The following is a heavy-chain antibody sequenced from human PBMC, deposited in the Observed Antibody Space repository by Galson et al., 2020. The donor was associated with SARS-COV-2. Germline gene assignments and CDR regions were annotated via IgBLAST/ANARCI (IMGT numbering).Heavy chain of an antibody. CDR3: ARDLAVVTNWFDP. Sequence: GESLKISCAASGFTFSSYGMHWVRQAPGKGLEWVAVIWYDGSNKYYADSVKGRFTISRDNSKNTLYLQMNSLRAEDTAVYYCARDLAVVTNWFDPWGQGTLVTVSS. D-gene: IGHD6-19*01. CDR1: GFTFSSYG. J-gene: IGHJ5*02. V-gene: IGHV3-33*01. CDR2: IWYDGSNK.